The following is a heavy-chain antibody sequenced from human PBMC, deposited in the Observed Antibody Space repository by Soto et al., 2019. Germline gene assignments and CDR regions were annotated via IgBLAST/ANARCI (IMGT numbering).Heavy chain of an antibody. CDR1: GGTFSSYA. CDR2: IIPIFGTA. J-gene: IGHJ4*02. CDR3: ARDGDPLMVYDRWYYFAY. D-gene: IGHD2-8*01. V-gene: IGHV1-69*06. Sequence: QVQLVQSGAEVKKPGSSVKVSCKASGGTFSSYAISWVRQAPGQGLEWMGGIIPIFGTANYAQKFQGRVTITADKSTSTAYMELSSLRSEDTAVYYCARDGDPLMVYDRWYYFAYWGQGTLVTVSS.